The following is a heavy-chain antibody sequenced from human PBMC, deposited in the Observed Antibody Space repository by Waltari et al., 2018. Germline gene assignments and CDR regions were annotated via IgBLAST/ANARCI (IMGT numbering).Heavy chain of an antibody. CDR3: ARVPYYINIWFDS. J-gene: IGHJ5*01. D-gene: IGHD3-22*01. V-gene: IGHV3-7*01. Sequence: EVQLVESGGGLVQPGGSLRLSCGASGFPFHTFGMSWIRQAPGKGLEWVASINQDGSDRRYVDSVKDRFTISRDNARNSLFLQMNSLTAEDTAMYYCARVPYYINIWFDSWGQGTLVTVSS. CDR2: INQDGSDR. CDR1: GFPFHTFG.